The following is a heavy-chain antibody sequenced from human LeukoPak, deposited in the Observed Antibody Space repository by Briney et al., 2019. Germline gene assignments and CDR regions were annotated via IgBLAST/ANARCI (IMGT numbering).Heavy chain of an antibody. CDR2: ISYDGSNK. D-gene: IGHD3-22*01. CDR1: GFTFSSYG. V-gene: IGHV3-30*18. J-gene: IGHJ4*02. Sequence: GGSLRLSCAASGFTFSSYGMHWVRQAPGKGLEWVAVISYDGSNKYYADSVKGRFTISRDNSKTTLYLQMNSLRAEDTAVYYCANGPIDEYYYDSSGYYYPFDYWGQGTLVTVSS. CDR3: ANGPIDEYYYDSSGYYYPFDY.